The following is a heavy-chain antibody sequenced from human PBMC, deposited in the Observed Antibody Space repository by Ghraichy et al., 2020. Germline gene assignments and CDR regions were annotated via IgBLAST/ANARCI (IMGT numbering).Heavy chain of an antibody. J-gene: IGHJ6*02. D-gene: IGHD5-18*01. CDR1: GGTFSSYA. V-gene: IGHV1-69*04. CDR3: ARADTATPRYYYYYGMDV. CDR2: IIPILGIA. Sequence: SVKVSCKASGGTFSSYAISWVRQAPGQGLEWMGRIIPILGIANYAQKFQGRVTITADKSTSTAYMELSSLRSEDTAVYYCARADTATPRYYYYYGMDVWGQGTTVTVSS.